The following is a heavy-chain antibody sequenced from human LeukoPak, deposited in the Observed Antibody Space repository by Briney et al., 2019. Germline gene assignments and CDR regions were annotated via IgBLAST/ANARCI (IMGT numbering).Heavy chain of an antibody. CDR3: ARGASDGIAVAGADY. CDR1: GGSFSGYY. D-gene: IGHD6-19*01. J-gene: IGHJ4*02. Sequence: SETLSLTCAVYGGSFSGYYWSWIRQPPGKGLEWIGEINHSGSTNYNPSLKSRVTISVDTSKNQFSLKLSSVTAADTAVYYCARGASDGIAVAGADYWGQGTLVTVSS. CDR2: INHSGST. V-gene: IGHV4-34*01.